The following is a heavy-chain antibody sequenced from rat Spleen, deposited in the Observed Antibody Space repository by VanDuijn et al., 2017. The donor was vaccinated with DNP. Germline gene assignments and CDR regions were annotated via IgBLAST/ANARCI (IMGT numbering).Heavy chain of an antibody. J-gene: IGHJ2*01. D-gene: IGHD1-11*01. Sequence: EVQLVESGGGLVQPGRSLKLSCVVSGFTVNNFWMAWIRQVPGKGLEWVASISPRGGNTYYPDSVKGRFTISRDNGKNSLYLHMDSLKSEDTATYYCARHPLYGGYMYFDSWGQGVMVTVSS. CDR1: GFTVNNFW. CDR3: ARHPLYGGYMYFDS. V-gene: IGHV5-31*01. CDR2: ISPRGGNT.